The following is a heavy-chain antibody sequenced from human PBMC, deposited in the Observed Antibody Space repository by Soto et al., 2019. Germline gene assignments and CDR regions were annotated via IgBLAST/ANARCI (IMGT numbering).Heavy chain of an antibody. CDR3: ARAPFYGMDV. CDR1: VFTFSSYS. J-gene: IGHJ6*01. V-gene: IGHV3-21*01. CDR2: ISSSSSYI. Sequence: WGSLRFSCASSVFTFSSYSMNWVRQAPGKGLEWVSSISSSSSYIYYADSVKGRFTISRDNAKKSLYLQMNSLRAEDTPVYYCARAPFYGMDVWGQGTTVTVSS.